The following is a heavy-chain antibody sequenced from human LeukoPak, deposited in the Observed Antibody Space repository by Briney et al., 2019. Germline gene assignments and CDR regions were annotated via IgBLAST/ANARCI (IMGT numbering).Heavy chain of an antibody. CDR1: GFTFSSYA. CDR3: AKGGGITMVRGALFDY. J-gene: IGHJ4*02. Sequence: GGSLRLSCAASGFTFSSYAMSWVRQAPGKGLEWVSAISGSGGSTYYADSVKGRFTISRDNSKNTLYLQMNSLRAEDTAVYYCAKGGGITMVRGALFDYWGQGTLVTVSS. D-gene: IGHD3-10*01. CDR2: ISGSGGST. V-gene: IGHV3-23*01.